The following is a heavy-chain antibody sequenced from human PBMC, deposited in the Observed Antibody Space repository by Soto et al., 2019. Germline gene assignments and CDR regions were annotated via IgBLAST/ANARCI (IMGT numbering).Heavy chain of an antibody. CDR2: IKEDGSEK. V-gene: IGHV3-7*01. CDR3: ARDGGQLEDFFDY. J-gene: IGHJ4*02. CDR1: GFTFSRHW. D-gene: IGHD6-6*01. Sequence: GGSLRLSCAASGFTFSRHWMSWLRQAPGKGLEWGANIKEDGSEKYYVGSVKGRFTISRDKAKNSLYLQISSLRVEDTAVYYCARDGGQLEDFFDYWGQGTTVTVSS.